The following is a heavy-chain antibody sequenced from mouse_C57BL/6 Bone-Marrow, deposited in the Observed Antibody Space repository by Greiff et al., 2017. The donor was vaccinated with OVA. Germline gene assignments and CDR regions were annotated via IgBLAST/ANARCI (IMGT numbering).Heavy chain of an antibody. CDR2: IDPETGGT. Sequence: QVQLKESGAELVRPGASVTLSCKASGYTFTDYEMHWVKQTPVHGLEWIGAIDPETGGTAYNQKFKGKAILTADKSSSTAYMELRSLTSEDSAVYYCTRSIYYGYFDYWGQGTTLTVSS. V-gene: IGHV1-15*01. CDR3: TRSIYYGYFDY. J-gene: IGHJ2*01. CDR1: GYTFTDYE. D-gene: IGHD2-1*01.